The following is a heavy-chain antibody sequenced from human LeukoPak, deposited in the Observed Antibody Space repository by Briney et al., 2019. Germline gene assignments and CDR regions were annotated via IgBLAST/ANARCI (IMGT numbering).Heavy chain of an antibody. Sequence: SETLSLTCTVSGGSISSYYWSWIRQPPGKGLEWIGYIYYSGSTNYNPSLKSRVTISVDTSKNQFSLKLSSVTAADTAVYYCARAAYSSSWYWFDPRGQGTLVTVSS. D-gene: IGHD6-13*01. CDR2: IYYSGST. CDR3: ARAAYSSSWYWFDP. CDR1: GGSISSYY. J-gene: IGHJ5*02. V-gene: IGHV4-59*01.